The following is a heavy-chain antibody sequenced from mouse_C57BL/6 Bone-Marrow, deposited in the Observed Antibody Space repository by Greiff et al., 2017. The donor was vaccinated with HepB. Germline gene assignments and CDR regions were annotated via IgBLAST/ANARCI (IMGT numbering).Heavy chain of an antibody. D-gene: IGHD1-1*01. CDR2: IYPGDGDT. V-gene: IGHV1-82*01. CDR3: APSLITTVVEDYYAMDY. Sequence: VKLMESGPELVKPGASVKISCKASGYAFSSSWMNWVKQRPGKGLEWIGRIYPGDGDTNYNGKFKGKATLTADKSSSTAYMQLSSLTSEDSAVYFCAPSLITTVVEDYYAMDYWGQGTSVTVSS. J-gene: IGHJ4*01. CDR1: GYAFSSSW.